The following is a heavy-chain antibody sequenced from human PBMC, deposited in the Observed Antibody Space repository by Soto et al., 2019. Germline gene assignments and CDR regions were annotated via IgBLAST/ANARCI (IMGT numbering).Heavy chain of an antibody. CDR1: GGSISTFS. Sequence: KPSETLSLTXTVSGGSISTFSWNWIRQPPGKGLEWIGYIYFSGSTNYNPSLKSRVTISVDTSKNQFSLNLSSVTAADTAVYYCTRGASWSAMDVWGQGTTVTVSS. J-gene: IGHJ6*02. CDR3: TRGASWSAMDV. D-gene: IGHD6-13*01. V-gene: IGHV4-59*01. CDR2: IYFSGST.